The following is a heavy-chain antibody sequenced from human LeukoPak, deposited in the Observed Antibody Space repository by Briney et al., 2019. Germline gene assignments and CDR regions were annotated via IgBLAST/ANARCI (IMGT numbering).Heavy chain of an antibody. Sequence: GGSLRLSWAASGFTFSSYETDCVRQAAGEGREWVSYISSSDSTIYHADSVEGRFTISRKNAKNSLSQQMNSRRAEDTAVYYCARAAINDYGDYFDYWGQGTLVTVSS. CDR3: ARAAINDYGDYFDY. CDR2: ISSSDSTI. D-gene: IGHD4-17*01. J-gene: IGHJ4*02. V-gene: IGHV3-48*03. CDR1: GFTFSSYE.